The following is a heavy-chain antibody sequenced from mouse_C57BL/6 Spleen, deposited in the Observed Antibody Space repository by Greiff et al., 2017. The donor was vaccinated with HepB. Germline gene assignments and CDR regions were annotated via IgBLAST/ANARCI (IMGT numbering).Heavy chain of an antibody. J-gene: IGHJ2*01. Sequence: VKLVESGPELVKPGASVKISCKASGYAFSSSWMNWVKQRPGKGLEWIGRIYPGDGDTNYNGKFKGKATLTADKSSSTAYMQLSSLTSEDSAVYFCARDIITTVVEDYFDYWGQGTTLTVSS. CDR3: ARDIITTVVEDYFDY. CDR1: GYAFSSSW. D-gene: IGHD1-1*01. V-gene: IGHV1-82*01. CDR2: IYPGDGDT.